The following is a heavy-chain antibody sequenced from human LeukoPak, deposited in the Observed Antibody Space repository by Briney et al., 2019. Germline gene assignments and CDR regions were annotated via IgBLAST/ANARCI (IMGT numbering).Heavy chain of an antibody. V-gene: IGHV3-21*01. CDR3: ARDILAEYGMDV. CDR2: ISGSSSYI. D-gene: IGHD3-9*01. CDR1: GFTFSTYT. J-gene: IGHJ6*02. Sequence: GGSLRLSCAASGFTFSTYTMNWVRQAPGKGLEWVSSISGSSSYICYADSVKGRFTISRDNAKNSLYLQMNSLRAEDTAVYYCARDILAEYGMDVWGQGTTVTVSS.